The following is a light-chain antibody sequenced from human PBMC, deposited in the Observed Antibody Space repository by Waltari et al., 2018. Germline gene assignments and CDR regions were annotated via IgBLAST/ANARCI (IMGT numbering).Light chain of an antibody. J-gene: IGKJ4*02. Sequence: EXVLTQSPGILSLSPGEXXTLSCRASPMVGGSLAWYQQKPGQAPRLGISGASNRATGIPDRFSGSGSGTDFSLTISRLEPEDFAVYYCQHYVRLPVTFGRGTKVEIK. CDR2: GAS. CDR1: PMVGGS. V-gene: IGKV3-20*01. CDR3: QHYVRLPVT.